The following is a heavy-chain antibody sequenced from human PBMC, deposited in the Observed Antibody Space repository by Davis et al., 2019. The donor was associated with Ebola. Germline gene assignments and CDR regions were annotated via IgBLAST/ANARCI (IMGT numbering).Heavy chain of an antibody. D-gene: IGHD4-17*01. CDR3: ARGNTVTTV. CDR1: GGSISSYY. CDR2: IYYSGST. V-gene: IGHV4-59*01. Sequence: MPSETLSLTCTVSGGSISSYYWSWIRQPPGKGLEWIGYIYYSGSTNYNPSLKSRVTISVDTSNNQFSLKLSSVTAADTAVYYCARGNTVTTVWGQGTLVTVSS. J-gene: IGHJ4*02.